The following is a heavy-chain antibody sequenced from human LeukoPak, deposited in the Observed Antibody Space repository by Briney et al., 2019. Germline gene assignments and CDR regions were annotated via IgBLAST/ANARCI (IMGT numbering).Heavy chain of an antibody. D-gene: IGHD2-15*01. CDR2: IYYSGST. CDR1: GFTFSSYS. CDR3: ARRAGGWFDY. Sequence: GSLRLSCAASGFTFSSYSMNWIRQPPGKGLEWIGSIYYSGSTYYNPSLKNRVTISVDTSKNQFSLKLSSVSAADTAVYYCARRAGGWFDYWGQGTLVTVSS. V-gene: IGHV4-39*01. J-gene: IGHJ4*02.